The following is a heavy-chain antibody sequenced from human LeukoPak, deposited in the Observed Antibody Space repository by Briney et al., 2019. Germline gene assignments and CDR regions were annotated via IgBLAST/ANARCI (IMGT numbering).Heavy chain of an antibody. Sequence: VASVNVSCKASGYTFTDYGISWVRQAPGQGIEGMGWINAYNGNTNHAQEFQGRRTMTTETPTTTAYMELRSLRSDDTAVYYCARDRYRSGCSDYWGQGTLVTVSS. J-gene: IGHJ4*02. CDR2: INAYNGNT. V-gene: IGHV1-18*01. D-gene: IGHD6-19*01. CDR1: GYTFTDYG. CDR3: ARDRYRSGCSDY.